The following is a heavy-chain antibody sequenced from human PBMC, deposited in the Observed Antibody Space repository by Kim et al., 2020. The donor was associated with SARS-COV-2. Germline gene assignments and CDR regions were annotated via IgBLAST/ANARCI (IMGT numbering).Heavy chain of an antibody. Sequence: SYIYYADSVKGRFTISRDNAKNSLYLQMNSLRAEDTAVYYCASYGPPLDYWGQGTLVTVSS. CDR3: ASYGPPLDY. CDR2: SYI. J-gene: IGHJ4*02. D-gene: IGHD4-17*01. V-gene: IGHV3-21*01.